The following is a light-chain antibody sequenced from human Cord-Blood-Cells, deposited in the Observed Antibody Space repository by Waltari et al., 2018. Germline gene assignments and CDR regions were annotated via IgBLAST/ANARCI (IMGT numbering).Light chain of an antibody. V-gene: IGKV1-33*01. J-gene: IGKJ2*01. CDR2: DAS. CDR3: QQYDNHPHLYT. CDR1: QDISNY. Sequence: GDRVTITCQASQDISNYLNWYQQKPGKAPKLLIYDASNLETGVPSRFSGSGSGTDFTFTISSLQPEDIATYYCQQYDNHPHLYTFGQGTKLEIK.